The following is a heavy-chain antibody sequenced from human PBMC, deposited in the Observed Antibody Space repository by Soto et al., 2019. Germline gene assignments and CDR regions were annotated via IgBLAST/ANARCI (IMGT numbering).Heavy chain of an antibody. CDR3: AKGGYNFGLDP. V-gene: IGHV3-23*01. CDR2: ISESGDNT. J-gene: IGHJ5*02. Sequence: GESLKISCAASGFTFSSSAMSWVRQAPGKGLEWVSAISESGDNTFYADSVKGRFTISRDNTKSTLYLQMSSLRAEDTALYFCAKGGYNFGLDPWGQGTLVTVSS. D-gene: IGHD5-18*01. CDR1: GFTFSSSA.